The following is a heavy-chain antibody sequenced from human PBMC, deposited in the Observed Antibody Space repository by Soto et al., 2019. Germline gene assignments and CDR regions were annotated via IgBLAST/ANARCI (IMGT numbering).Heavy chain of an antibody. J-gene: IGHJ6*02. CDR1: GFNFNGYT. CDR3: ARDCSGGSCYPGMDV. D-gene: IGHD2-15*01. V-gene: IGHV3-21*03. CDR2: ISSSGYI. Sequence: GGSLRLSCAASGFNFNGYTINWVRQSPGKRLEWLSSISSSGYIFSTDSVRGRFTISRDNAKNSVYLQINSLRAEDTAVYFCARDCSGGSCYPGMDVWGQGTTVTVSS.